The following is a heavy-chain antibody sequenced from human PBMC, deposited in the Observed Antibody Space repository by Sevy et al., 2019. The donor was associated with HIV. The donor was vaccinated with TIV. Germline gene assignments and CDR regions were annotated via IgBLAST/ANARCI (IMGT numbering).Heavy chain of an antibody. CDR2: ISTSSTYI. CDR3: ARGSCIGGSCHTGYHGMDV. V-gene: IGHV3-21*06. CDR1: GFIFSGYN. D-gene: IGHD2-15*01. Sequence: GGSLRLSCAASGFIFSGYNMHWVRQAPGKGLEWVSSISTSSTYIYQADSVKCRFTISRDNAQNSVYLQMNSLRVEDTALYYCARGSCIGGSCHTGYHGMDVWGQGTTVTVSS. J-gene: IGHJ6*02.